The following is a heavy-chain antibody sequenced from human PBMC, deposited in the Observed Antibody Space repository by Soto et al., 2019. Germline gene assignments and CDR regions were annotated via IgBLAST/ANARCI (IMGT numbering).Heavy chain of an antibody. Sequence: PSETLSLTCTVSGGSISSSSYYWGWIRQPPGKGLEWIGSIYYSGSTYYNPPLKSRVTISVDTSKNQFSLKLSSVTAADTAVYYCARRYHYGDYEVGFQHWGQGTLVTVSS. CDR1: GGSISSSSYY. V-gene: IGHV4-39*01. D-gene: IGHD4-17*01. CDR2: IYYSGST. J-gene: IGHJ1*01. CDR3: ARRYHYGDYEVGFQH.